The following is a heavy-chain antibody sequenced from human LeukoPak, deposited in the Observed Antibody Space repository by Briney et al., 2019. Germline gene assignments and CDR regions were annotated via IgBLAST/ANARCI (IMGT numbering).Heavy chain of an antibody. Sequence: SETLSLTCAVYGGSFSGYYWSWIRQPPGKGLEWIGEINHIGITTYNPSLKSRVTISVDTSKNQFSLKLGSVTAADTAVYYCAGEDYDTDYWGQGTLVTVSS. D-gene: IGHD3-22*01. J-gene: IGHJ4*02. CDR3: AGEDYDTDY. CDR2: INHIGIT. CDR1: GGSFSGYY. V-gene: IGHV4-34*01.